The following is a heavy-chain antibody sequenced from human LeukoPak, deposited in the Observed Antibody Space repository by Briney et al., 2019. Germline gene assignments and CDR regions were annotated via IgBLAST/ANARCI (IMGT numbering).Heavy chain of an antibody. D-gene: IGHD6-13*01. CDR3: ARDGGSWYSFSYFDY. Sequence: PGGSLRLSCAASGFTFSNYWIHWVRQAPGKGLVWVSRINSDGINTSYADSVKGRFTISRDNAKNTLNLQMNSLTAADTAVYYCARDGGSWYSFSYFDYWGQGTLVTVSS. CDR2: INSDGINT. V-gene: IGHV3-74*01. CDR1: GFTFSNYW. J-gene: IGHJ4*02.